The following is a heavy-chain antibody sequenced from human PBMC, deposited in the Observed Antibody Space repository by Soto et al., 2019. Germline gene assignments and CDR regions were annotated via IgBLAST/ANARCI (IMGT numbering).Heavy chain of an antibody. V-gene: IGHV3-48*02. CDR3: ARVSDFFYGMDV. D-gene: IGHD3-3*01. CDR2: ISSSSSTI. J-gene: IGHJ6*02. Sequence: PGGSLRLSCAASGFTFSSYSMNWVRQAPGKGLEWVSYISSSSSTIYYADSVKGRFTISRDNAKNSLYLQMNSLRDEDTAVYYCARVSDFFYGMDVWGQGXTVTVYS. CDR1: GFTFSSYS.